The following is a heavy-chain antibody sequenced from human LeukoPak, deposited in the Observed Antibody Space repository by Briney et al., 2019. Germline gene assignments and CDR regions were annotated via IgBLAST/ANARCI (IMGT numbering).Heavy chain of an antibody. Sequence: RAGGSLRLSCAASGFTFSSYAMHWVRQAPGKGLEWVAVISYDGSNKYYADSVKGRFTISRDNSKNTLYLQMNSLRAEDTAVYYCARGPPLFDPWGREPWSPSPQ. CDR2: ISYDGSNK. CDR1: GFTFSSYA. D-gene: IGHD3-16*02. J-gene: IGHJ5*02. V-gene: IGHV3-30-3*01. CDR3: ARGPPLFDP.